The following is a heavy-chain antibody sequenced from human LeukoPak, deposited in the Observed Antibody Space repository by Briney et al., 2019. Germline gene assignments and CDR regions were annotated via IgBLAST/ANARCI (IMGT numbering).Heavy chain of an antibody. CDR3: ARVRRYFDTSGYQVFWFDP. J-gene: IGHJ5*02. V-gene: IGHV3-11*04. D-gene: IGHD3-22*01. CDR1: GFTFSDYY. CDR2: IGSSDSII. Sequence: GGSXRLSCAASGFTFSDYYMSWIRQAPGKXLEWVSYIGSSDSIIYYADSVKGRFTISRDNAENSLYLQMNSLRAEDTAVYYCARVRRYFDTSGYQVFWFDPWGQGTRVTVSS.